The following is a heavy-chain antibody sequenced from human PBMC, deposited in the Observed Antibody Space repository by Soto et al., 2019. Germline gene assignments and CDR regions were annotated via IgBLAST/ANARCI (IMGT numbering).Heavy chain of an antibody. CDR3: ARAVAPAATPNWFDP. CDR1: AGTFSSYA. Sequence: GXSVKVSCKASAGTFSSYAISWVLQAPGQGLEWMGGIIPIFGTANYAQKFQGRVTITADESTSTAYMELSSLRSEDTAVYYCARAVAPAATPNWFDPWGQGTLVTVSS. V-gene: IGHV1-69*13. D-gene: IGHD2-2*01. CDR2: IIPIFGTA. J-gene: IGHJ5*02.